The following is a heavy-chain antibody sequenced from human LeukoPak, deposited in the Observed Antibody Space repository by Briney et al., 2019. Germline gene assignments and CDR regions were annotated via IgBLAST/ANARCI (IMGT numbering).Heavy chain of an antibody. Sequence: ASETLSLTCAVYGGSFSYYYWSWIRQPPGKGLEWIGEINHSGITNYNPSPKSRVTISADTSKNQFSLKLTSVTAADTAVYYCANPARDFADSGAITWWGQGTLVTVSS. V-gene: IGHV4-34*01. J-gene: IGHJ4*02. D-gene: IGHD4-17*01. CDR1: GGSFSYYY. CDR2: INHSGIT. CDR3: ANPARDFADSGAITW.